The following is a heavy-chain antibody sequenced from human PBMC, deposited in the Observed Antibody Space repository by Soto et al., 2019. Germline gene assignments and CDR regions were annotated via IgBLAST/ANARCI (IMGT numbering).Heavy chain of an antibody. CDR1: GYSFTSYW. J-gene: IGHJ6*02. Sequence: GESLKIYCKGSGYSFTSYWISWVREMHGQGLEWMGKIDANDSYANYSPSFEGHVTFSADKSSSTVYLQWSSVKCSGTAVYYCARRALAHQVYYDYGMDVGGQGSAVTVS. CDR2: IDANDSYA. CDR3: ARRALAHQVYYDYGMDV. V-gene: IGHV5-10-1*01.